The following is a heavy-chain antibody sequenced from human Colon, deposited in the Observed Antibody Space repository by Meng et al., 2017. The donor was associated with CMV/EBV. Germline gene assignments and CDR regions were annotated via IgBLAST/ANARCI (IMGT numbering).Heavy chain of an antibody. CDR1: GYNFANYW. V-gene: IGHV5-51*01. D-gene: IGHD3-16*01. CDR3: ARHDAGGAPRTIDY. Sequence: ESLKNSCKGSGYNFANYWIGWVRQMPGKGLEWMGIIYPGDADTRYSLSFQGQVTVSADESISTAYLQWSSLKASDTAMYYCARHDAGGAPRTIDYWGQGTLVTVSS. CDR2: IYPGDADT. J-gene: IGHJ4*02.